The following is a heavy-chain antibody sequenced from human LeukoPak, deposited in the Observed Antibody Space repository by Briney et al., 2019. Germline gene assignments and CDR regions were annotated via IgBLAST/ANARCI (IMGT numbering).Heavy chain of an antibody. CDR2: IIPILGIA. D-gene: IGHD1-26*01. J-gene: IGHJ6*02. CDR3: ARAWLGAITYYYYGMDV. V-gene: IGHV1-69*04. Sequence: SVKVSCKASGGTFSSYAISWVRQAPGQGLEWMGRIIPILGIANYAQKFQGRVTITADKSTSTAYMELSSLRSEDTAVYYCARAWLGAITYYYYGMDVWGQGTTVTVSS. CDR1: GGTFSSYA.